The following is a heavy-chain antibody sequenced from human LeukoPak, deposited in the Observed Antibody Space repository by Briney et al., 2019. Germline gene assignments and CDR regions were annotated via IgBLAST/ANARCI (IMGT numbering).Heavy chain of an antibody. CDR2: TWYDGSNK. Sequence: PGGSLRLSCAASGFTFSSYGMHWVRQAPGKGLEWVAVTWYDGSNKYYADSVKGRFAISRDNSKNTLYLQMNSLRAEDTAVYYCARDYAYGDYTFDYWGQGTLVTVSS. V-gene: IGHV3-33*01. D-gene: IGHD4-17*01. J-gene: IGHJ4*02. CDR1: GFTFSSYG. CDR3: ARDYAYGDYTFDY.